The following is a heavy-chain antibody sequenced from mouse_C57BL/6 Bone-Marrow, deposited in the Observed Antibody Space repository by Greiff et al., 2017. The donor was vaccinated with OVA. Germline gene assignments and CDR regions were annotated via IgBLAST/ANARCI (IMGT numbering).Heavy chain of an antibody. D-gene: IGHD4-1*01. CDR3: ARPGTGSCAY. J-gene: IGHJ3*01. CDR2: IYPRSGNT. CDR1: GYTFTSYG. V-gene: IGHV1-81*01. Sequence: QVQLQQSGAELARPGASVKLSCKASGYTFTSYGISWVKQRTGQGLEWIGEIYPRSGNTYYNEKFKGKATLTADKSSSTAYMELRSLTSEDSAVYFCARPGTGSCAYWGQGTLVTVSA.